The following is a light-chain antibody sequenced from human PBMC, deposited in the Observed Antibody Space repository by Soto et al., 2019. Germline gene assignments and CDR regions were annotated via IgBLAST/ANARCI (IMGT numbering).Light chain of an antibody. Sequence: DIQMTQSPSFLSASVGDRVTITCRASQSISSWLAWYQQKPGKAPKLLIYKASSLESGVPSRFSGSGSGSDLTLTISSLQPEDFATYYCQQANTLPPFGQGTRLEIK. J-gene: IGKJ5*01. CDR1: QSISSW. V-gene: IGKV1-5*03. CDR2: KAS. CDR3: QQANTLPP.